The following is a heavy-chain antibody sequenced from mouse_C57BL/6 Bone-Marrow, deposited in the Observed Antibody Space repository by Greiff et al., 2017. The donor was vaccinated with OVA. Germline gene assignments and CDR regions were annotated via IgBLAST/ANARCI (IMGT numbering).Heavy chain of an antibody. CDR1: GFTFSDYG. Sequence: EVKLMESGGGLVKPGGSLKLSCAASGFTFSDYGMHWVRQAPEKGLEWVAYISSGSSTIYYADTVKGRFTLSRDKAKNTRFLQMTSLRSEDTAMYYCARGINTGVATNFDVWGTGTTVTVSS. J-gene: IGHJ1*03. V-gene: IGHV5-17*01. D-gene: IGHD1-1*01. CDR2: ISSGSSTI. CDR3: ARGINTGVATNFDV.